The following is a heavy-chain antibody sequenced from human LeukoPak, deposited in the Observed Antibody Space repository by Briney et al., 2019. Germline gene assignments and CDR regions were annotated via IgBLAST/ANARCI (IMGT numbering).Heavy chain of an antibody. D-gene: IGHD1-26*01. CDR1: GFTFSSYW. CDR2: INSDGSST. Sequence: GGSLRLSCAASGFTFSSYWMHWVRQAPGKGLVWVSRINSDGSSTSYADSVKGRFTISRDNSKNTLYLQMNSLRAEDTAVYCCAKDLGVWSSFDYWGQGTLVTVSS. V-gene: IGHV3-74*01. J-gene: IGHJ4*02. CDR3: AKDLGVWSSFDY.